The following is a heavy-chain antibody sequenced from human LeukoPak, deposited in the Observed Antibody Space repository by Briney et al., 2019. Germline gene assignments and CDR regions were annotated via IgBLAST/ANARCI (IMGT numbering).Heavy chain of an antibody. Sequence: GGSLRLSCAASGFTFSSYWMHWVRQAPGKGLEWVSVIYSGGSTYYADSVKGRFTISRDSSKNTLHLQMNSLRPEDAAVYYCARDGGEYWGQGTLVTVSS. CDR3: ARDGGEY. V-gene: IGHV3-66*02. J-gene: IGHJ4*02. CDR1: GFTFSSYW. CDR2: IYSGGST. D-gene: IGHD3-16*01.